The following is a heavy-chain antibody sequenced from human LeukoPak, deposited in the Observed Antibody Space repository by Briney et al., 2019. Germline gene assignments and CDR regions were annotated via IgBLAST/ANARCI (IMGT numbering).Heavy chain of an antibody. CDR2: ISGSGGGT. CDR3: AKRGVVIRVILVGFHKEAYYFDS. V-gene: IGHV3-23*01. Sequence: GGSLRLSCAVSGITLSNYGMSWVRQAPGKGLEWVAGISGSGGGTNYADSVKGRFTISRDNPRNTLYLQMNSLRAEDTAVYFCAKRGVVIRVILVGFHKEAYYFDSWGQGALVTVSS. CDR1: GITLSNYG. D-gene: IGHD3-22*01. J-gene: IGHJ4*02.